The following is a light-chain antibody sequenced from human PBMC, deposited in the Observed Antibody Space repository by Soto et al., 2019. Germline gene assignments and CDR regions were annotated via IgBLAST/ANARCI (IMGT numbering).Light chain of an antibody. CDR1: QSVSSSY. Sequence: EIVLTQSPGTLSLSPGERATLSCRASQSVSSSYLAWYQQKPGQAPRLLIHGASSRATGIPDRFSGSGSGTDFTLTISRLEPEDFAVYYCQQYGSSPTWTFGQGTKVEI. J-gene: IGKJ1*01. V-gene: IGKV3-20*01. CDR2: GAS. CDR3: QQYGSSPTWT.